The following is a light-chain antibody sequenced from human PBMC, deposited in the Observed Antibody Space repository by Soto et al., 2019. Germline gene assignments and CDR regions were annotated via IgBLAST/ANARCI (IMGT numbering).Light chain of an antibody. J-gene: IGKJ5*01. Sequence: IVLTPPPSTLSLYTEERATLSCRASPSVTNYLAWYQQKPGQAPRLLIYGAFNRATGIPARFSGSGSGTDFTLTISSLEPEDFAVYYCQQRNIWPPVTFGQGTRLE. V-gene: IGKV3-11*01. CDR1: PSVTNY. CDR3: QQRNIWPPVT. CDR2: GAF.